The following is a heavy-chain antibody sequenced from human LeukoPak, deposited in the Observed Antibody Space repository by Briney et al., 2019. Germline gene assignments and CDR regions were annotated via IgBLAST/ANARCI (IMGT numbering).Heavy chain of an antibody. CDR3: ARGFDFWSGKEL. Sequence: PSESLSLTCTVSGDSISSYYWSWIRQPPGKGLERIGYIYYSGSTNYNPSLKSRVTISVDTSKNQFSLKLSSVTAADTAVYYCARGFDFWSGKELWGQGTLVTVSS. V-gene: IGHV4-59*01. D-gene: IGHD3-3*01. CDR1: GDSISSYY. CDR2: IYYSGST. J-gene: IGHJ4*02.